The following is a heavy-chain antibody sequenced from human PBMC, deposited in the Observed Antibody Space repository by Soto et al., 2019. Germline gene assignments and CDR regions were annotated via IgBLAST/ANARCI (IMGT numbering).Heavy chain of an antibody. J-gene: IGHJ5*02. Sequence: PSETLSLTCTVSGGSISSSSYYWGWIRQPPGKGLEWIGSIYYSGSTYYKPSLKSRVTISVDTSKNQFSLKLSSVTAADTAVYYCARDGGVIGVSTWFDPWGQGTLVT. D-gene: IGHD2-8*02. V-gene: IGHV4-39*02. CDR2: IYYSGST. CDR1: GGSISSSSYY. CDR3: ARDGGVIGVSTWFDP.